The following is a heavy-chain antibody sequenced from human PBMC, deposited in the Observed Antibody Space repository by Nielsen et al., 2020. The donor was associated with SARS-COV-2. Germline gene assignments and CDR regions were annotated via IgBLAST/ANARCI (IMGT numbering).Heavy chain of an antibody. V-gene: IGHV4-31*03. CDR3: ASTKNYYGSGSYYKPYYYYYGMDV. D-gene: IGHD3-10*01. J-gene: IGHJ6*02. CDR2: IYYSGST. CDR1: GGSISSGGYY. Sequence: LRLSCTVSGGSISSGGYYWSWIRQHPGKGLEWIGYIYYSGSTYYNPSLKSRVTISVDTSKNQFSLKLSSVTAADTAVYYCASTKNYYGSGSYYKPYYYYYGMDVWGQGTTVTVSS.